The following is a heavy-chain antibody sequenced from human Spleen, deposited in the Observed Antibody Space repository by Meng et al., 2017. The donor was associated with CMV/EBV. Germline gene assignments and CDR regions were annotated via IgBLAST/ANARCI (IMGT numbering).Heavy chain of an antibody. CDR1: GFTFSSYS. CDR2: ISSSSSYI. D-gene: IGHD2-2*01. V-gene: IGHV3-21*01. J-gene: IGHJ3*02. Sequence: GGSLRLSCAASGFTFSSYSMNWVRQAPGKGLEWVSSISSSSSYIYYADSVKGRFTISRDNAKNSLYLQMNSLRAEDTAVYYCASRGGRYCSSTSCQGAFYIWGQGTMVTVSS. CDR3: ASRGGRYCSSTSCQGAFYI.